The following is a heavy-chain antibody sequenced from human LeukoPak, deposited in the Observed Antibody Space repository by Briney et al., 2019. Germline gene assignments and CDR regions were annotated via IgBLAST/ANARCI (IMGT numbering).Heavy chain of an antibody. CDR2: IIPIFGTA. V-gene: IGHV1-69*13. CDR1: GGTFSSYA. J-gene: IGHJ4*02. Sequence: ASVKVSCKASGGTFSSYAISWVRQAPGQGLEWMGGIIPIFGTANYAQKFQGRVTITADESTSTAYMELSSLRSEDTAVYYCASSTYYGSGGLDYWGQGTLVIVSS. CDR3: ASSTYYGSGGLDY. D-gene: IGHD3-10*01.